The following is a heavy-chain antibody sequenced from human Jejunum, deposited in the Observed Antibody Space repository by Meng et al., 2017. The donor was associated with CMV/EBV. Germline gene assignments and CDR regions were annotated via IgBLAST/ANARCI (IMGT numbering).Heavy chain of an antibody. V-gene: IGHV4-59*01. Sequence: VSGGSISSYYRSWGRQSPGKGLEWLGYIHYSESTKYNPSLESRVTMSLDRSRNQFSLRLSSVTAADTAVYFCVRGVSPTEWPLEKWGQGTLVTVSS. CDR1: GGSISSYY. CDR2: IHYSEST. J-gene: IGHJ4*02. CDR3: VRGVSPTEWPLEK. D-gene: IGHD3-3*01.